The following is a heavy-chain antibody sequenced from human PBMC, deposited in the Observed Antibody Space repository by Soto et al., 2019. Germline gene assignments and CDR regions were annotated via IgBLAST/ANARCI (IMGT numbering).Heavy chain of an antibody. V-gene: IGHV4-30-4*01. CDR1: GASISSGVYY. D-gene: IGHD3-22*01. J-gene: IGHJ4*02. CDR3: ARDAYYSDSGAYHRIFDH. CDR2: IFSPGNI. Sequence: QVQLQESGPGLVKPSQTLSLTCSVSGASISSGVYYWSWLRQSPGKGLEYIGYIFSPGNIYYNPSLKNRLTFSVDTSKNQFSLNLSSVTAADTAVYYCARDAYYSDSGAYHRIFDHWGQGALVTVSS.